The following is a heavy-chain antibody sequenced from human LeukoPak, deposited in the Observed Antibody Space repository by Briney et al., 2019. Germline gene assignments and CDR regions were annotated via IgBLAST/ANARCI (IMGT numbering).Heavy chain of an antibody. Sequence: TGGSLRLSCAASGFTFSSYSMNWVRQAPGKGLEWVSYITDSGGANYYADSVKGRFTISRDNAKNSLYLQVSSPRDEDTGIYYCARDHNWGFDYWGQGALVTVSS. J-gene: IGHJ4*02. V-gene: IGHV3-48*02. D-gene: IGHD3-16*01. CDR2: ITDSGGAN. CDR3: ARDHNWGFDY. CDR1: GFTFSSYS.